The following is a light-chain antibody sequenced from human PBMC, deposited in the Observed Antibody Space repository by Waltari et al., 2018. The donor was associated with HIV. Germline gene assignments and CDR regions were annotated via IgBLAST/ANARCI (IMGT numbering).Light chain of an antibody. V-gene: IGLV1-44*01. CDR3: ETWDDSLIGI. CDR1: DSNIGSHP. Sequence: QAVLTQQPSLSGAPGGSVSISCSGSDSNIGSHPVNWYQQLPGMAPRLVIYDTIKRHPGVPERFAAARSGASVSLTIRGLQFEDEATYFCETWDDSLIGIFGGGTHLTVL. CDR2: DTI. J-gene: IGLJ2*01.